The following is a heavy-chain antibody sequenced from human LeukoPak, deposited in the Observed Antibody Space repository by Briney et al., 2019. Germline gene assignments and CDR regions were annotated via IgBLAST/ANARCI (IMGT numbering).Heavy chain of an antibody. CDR2: VYYTGIT. J-gene: IGHJ4*02. Sequence: SETLSLTCTLSGGSLTTNTFYWGWIRQPPGKGLEWIGTVYYTGITHYNPSLKGRITISVDTSKNHFSLNLTSVTAADTAVYFCARHGILTDHSIRYWGQGLLVTVSS. V-gene: IGHV4-39*01. CDR3: ARHGILTDHSIRY. CDR1: GGSLTTNTFY. D-gene: IGHD3-9*01.